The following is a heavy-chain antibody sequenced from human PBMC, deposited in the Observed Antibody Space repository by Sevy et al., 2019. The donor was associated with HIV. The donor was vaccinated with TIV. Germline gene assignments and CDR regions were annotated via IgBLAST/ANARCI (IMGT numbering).Heavy chain of an antibody. V-gene: IGHV4-30-4*01. CDR1: GGSISSGDYY. CDR3: ARRIAAAGTRAFDI. CDR2: IYYSGST. D-gene: IGHD6-13*01. Sequence: SETLSLTCTVSGGSISSGDYYWSWIRQPPGKGLEGIGYIYYSGSTYYNPSLKSRVTISVDTSKNQFSLKLSSVTAADTAVYYWARRIAAAGTRAFDIWGQGTMVTVSS. J-gene: IGHJ3*02.